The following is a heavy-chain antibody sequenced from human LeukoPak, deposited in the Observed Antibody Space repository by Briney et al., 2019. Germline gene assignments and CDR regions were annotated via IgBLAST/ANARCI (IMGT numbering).Heavy chain of an antibody. CDR2: IWADGSKK. Sequence: GRSLRLSCVASGIAFSSSGMHWVRQAPGKGLEWVSFIWADGSKKYYAGSVKGRFTASRDNSKNTVYLQMDGLRVEDTAIYYCARDKGKIALDHWGQGTLITVSS. J-gene: IGHJ4*02. V-gene: IGHV3-33*01. CDR3: ARDKGKIALDH. CDR1: GIAFSSSG.